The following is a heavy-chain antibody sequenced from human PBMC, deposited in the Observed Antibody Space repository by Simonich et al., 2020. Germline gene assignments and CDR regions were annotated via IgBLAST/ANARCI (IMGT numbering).Heavy chain of an antibody. D-gene: IGHD5-18*01. CDR2: SSRCSSNI. CDR3: ARDVDTAMVFDY. V-gene: IGHV3-21*01. Sequence: EVQLVESGGGLVKPGGSLRLSCAASGFTFSSYSMNWVRQAPGKGLEWVSSSSRCSSNIYYADSVKGRFTISRENAKNSLYLQMNSLRAEDTAVYYCARDVDTAMVFDYWGQGTLVTVSS. J-gene: IGHJ4*02. CDR1: GFTFSSYS.